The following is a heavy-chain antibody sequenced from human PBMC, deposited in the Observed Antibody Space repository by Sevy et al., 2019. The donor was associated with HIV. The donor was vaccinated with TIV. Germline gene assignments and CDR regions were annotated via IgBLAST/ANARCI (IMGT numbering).Heavy chain of an antibody. V-gene: IGHV3-74*01. CDR2: INSDGSST. CDR3: ARGYGGNSGHYYYYMDV. Sequence: GGSLRLSCAASGFTFSSYWMHWVRQAPGKGLVWVSRINSDGSSTSYADSVKGRFTISRDNAKNTLYLQMNSLRAEDTAVYYCARGYGGNSGHYYYYMDVWGKGTTVTVSS. J-gene: IGHJ6*03. CDR1: GFTFSSYW. D-gene: IGHD2-21*02.